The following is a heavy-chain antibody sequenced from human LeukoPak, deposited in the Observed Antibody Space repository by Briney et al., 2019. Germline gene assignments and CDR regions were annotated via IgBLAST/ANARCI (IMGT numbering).Heavy chain of an antibody. CDR3: ARALAGPIDAFDI. J-gene: IGHJ3*02. CDR1: GFTFSSYS. V-gene: IGHV3-21*01. D-gene: IGHD6-19*01. Sequence: PGGSLRLSCAASGFTFSSYSMNWVRQAPGKGLEWVSSISSSSSYIYYADSVKGRFTISRDNAKNSLYLQMNSLRAEDTAVYCCARALAGPIDAFDIWGQGTMVTVSS. CDR2: ISSSSSYI.